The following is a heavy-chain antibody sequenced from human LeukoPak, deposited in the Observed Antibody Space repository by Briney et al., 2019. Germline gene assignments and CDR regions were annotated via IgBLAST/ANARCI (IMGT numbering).Heavy chain of an antibody. CDR3: ARDGRRGRLYYDILTGSNWFDP. V-gene: IGHV1-2*02. CDR2: INPNSGGT. J-gene: IGHJ5*02. Sequence: GASVKVSCKASGYTFTGYYMHWVRQAPGQGLEWMGWINPNSGGTNYAQKFQGRVTMTRDTSISTAYMELSRLRSDDTAVYYCARDGRRGRLYYDILTGSNWFDPWGQGTLVIVSS. D-gene: IGHD3-9*01. CDR1: GYTFTGYY.